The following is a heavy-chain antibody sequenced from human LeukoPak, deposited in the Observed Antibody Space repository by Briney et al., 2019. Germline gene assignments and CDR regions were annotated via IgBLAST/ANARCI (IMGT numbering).Heavy chain of an antibody. V-gene: IGHV3-64D*06. D-gene: IGHD1-26*01. Sequence: QSGGSLRLSCSASGFTFSSYAMHWVRQAPGKGLEYVSASSSNGGSTYYADSVKGRFTISRDNSKNTLYLQMSSLRAEDSAVFYCVKESLRYYSGSYGYFDYWGQGTLVTVSS. CDR3: VKESLRYYSGSYGYFDY. CDR2: SSSNGGST. CDR1: GFTFSSYA. J-gene: IGHJ4*02.